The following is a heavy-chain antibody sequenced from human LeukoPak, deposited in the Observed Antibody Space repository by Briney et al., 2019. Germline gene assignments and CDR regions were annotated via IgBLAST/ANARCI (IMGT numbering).Heavy chain of an antibody. V-gene: IGHV1-18*01. CDR3: ARGSASRGYSYGLPFDY. D-gene: IGHD5-18*01. J-gene: IGHJ4*02. Sequence: ASVKVSCKASGYTFNSYGISWVRQAPGQGLERMGWISGYNGNTNYAQKLQDRFTMTTDTSTSTVYMELRSLRSDDTAVYYCARGSASRGYSYGLPFDYWGQGTLVTVSS. CDR1: GYTFNSYG. CDR2: ISGYNGNT.